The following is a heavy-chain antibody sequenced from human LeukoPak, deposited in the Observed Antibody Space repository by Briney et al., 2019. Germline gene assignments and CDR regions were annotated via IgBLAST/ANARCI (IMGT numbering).Heavy chain of an antibody. CDR1: GFTFSSYD. CDR2: ISGSGGTT. Sequence: GGSLRLSCAASGFTFSSYDMSWVRQAPGKGPEWVSGISGSGGTTYYADSVKGRFTISRDNSKNTLDLQMNSLRADDTAVYYCAKGPFFYYDASGYNYYDLWGQGTLVTVSS. V-gene: IGHV3-23*01. CDR3: AKGPFFYYDASGYNYYDL. J-gene: IGHJ4*02. D-gene: IGHD3-22*01.